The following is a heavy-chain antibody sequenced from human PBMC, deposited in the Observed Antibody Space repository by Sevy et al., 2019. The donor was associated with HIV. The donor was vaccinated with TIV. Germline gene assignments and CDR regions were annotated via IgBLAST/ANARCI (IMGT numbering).Heavy chain of an antibody. Sequence: ASVKVSCKASGGTFSSYAISWVRQAPGQGLEWMGGIIPIFGTANYAQKFQDRVTITADESTSTAYMELSSLRSEDTAVYYCARGGKGYCSSTSCSHFDYWGQGTLVTVSS. J-gene: IGHJ4*02. D-gene: IGHD2-2*01. V-gene: IGHV1-69*13. CDR3: ARGGKGYCSSTSCSHFDY. CDR2: IIPIFGTA. CDR1: GGTFSSYA.